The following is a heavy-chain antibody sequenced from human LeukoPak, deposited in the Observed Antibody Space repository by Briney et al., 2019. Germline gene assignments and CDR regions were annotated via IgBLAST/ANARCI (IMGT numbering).Heavy chain of an antibody. V-gene: IGHV4-34*01. D-gene: IGHD4-23*01. CDR1: GGSFSGYY. Sequence: KPSETLSLTCAVYGGSFSGYYWSWIRQPPGKGLEWIGEINHSGSTNYNPSLKSRVTISVDTSKNQFSLKLSSETAADTAVYYCASGRWFQLFDYWGQGTLVTVSS. J-gene: IGHJ4*02. CDR2: INHSGST. CDR3: ASGRWFQLFDY.